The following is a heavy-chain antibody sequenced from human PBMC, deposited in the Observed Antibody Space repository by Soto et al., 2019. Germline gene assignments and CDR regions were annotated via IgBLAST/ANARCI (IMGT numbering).Heavy chain of an antibody. CDR3: ARHHLTRVAHYYGMYV. D-gene: IGHD2-21*01. Sequence: QVQLVESGGGVVQPGRSLRLSCAASGFTFSSHGRHWVRQTAAKELEWVAVIWYDGSNEYYADSVKGRFTISRDNSKNTLYLQMNSLRAEDTAVYYCARHHLTRVAHYYGMYVLGQGTTVTVSS. CDR2: IWYDGSNE. V-gene: IGHV3-33*01. J-gene: IGHJ6*02. CDR1: GFTFSSHG.